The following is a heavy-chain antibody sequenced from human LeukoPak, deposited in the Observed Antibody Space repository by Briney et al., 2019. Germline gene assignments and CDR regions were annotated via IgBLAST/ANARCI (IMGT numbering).Heavy chain of an antibody. J-gene: IGHJ4*02. CDR2: IYYSGST. CDR1: GGSISSYY. V-gene: IGHV4-59*01. CDR3: ARVGVDYSGNIIKYYFDY. Sequence: LETLSLTCTVSGGSISSYYWSWIRQPPGKGLEWIGYIYYSGSTNYNPSLKSRVIISVDTSKNQFSLKLSPVTAADTAVYYCARVGVDYSGNIIKYYFDYWGQGTLVTVSS. D-gene: IGHD4-23*01.